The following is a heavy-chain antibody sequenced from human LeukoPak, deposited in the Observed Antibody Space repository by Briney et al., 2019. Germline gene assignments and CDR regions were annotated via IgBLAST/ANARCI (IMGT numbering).Heavy chain of an antibody. Sequence: ASVRVSCKASGGTFSSYAISWVRQAPGQGLEWMGGIVPIFGTANYAQKFQGRVTITADESTSTAYMELSSLRSEDTAVYYCARSGLLPEYYYGMDVWGQGTTVTVSS. V-gene: IGHV1-69*13. CDR3: ARSGLLPEYYYGMDV. J-gene: IGHJ6*02. CDR2: IVPIFGTA. CDR1: GGTFSSYA. D-gene: IGHD3-22*01.